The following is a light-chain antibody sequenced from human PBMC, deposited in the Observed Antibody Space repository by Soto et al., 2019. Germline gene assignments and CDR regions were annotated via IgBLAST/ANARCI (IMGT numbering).Light chain of an antibody. J-gene: IGKJ1*01. Sequence: DIVMTQYPATLYVSPGERATLSCRASQSINSNLAWFQQKPGQAPRLLIYGASTRATGIPVRFSASGSGTEFTLIISSLQSEDFAVYICQQYNNWPPWTFGQGTKVDIK. CDR2: GAS. CDR1: QSINSN. V-gene: IGKV3-15*01. CDR3: QQYNNWPPWT.